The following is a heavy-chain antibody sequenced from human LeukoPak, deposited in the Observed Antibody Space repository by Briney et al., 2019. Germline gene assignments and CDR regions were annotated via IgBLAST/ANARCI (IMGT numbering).Heavy chain of an antibody. Sequence: GGSLRLSCAASGFTFSSYGMHWVRQAPGKGLEWAAVIWYDGSNKYYADSVKGRFTISRDNSKNTLYLQMNSLRAEDTAVYYCAREGRWLPFDYWGQGTLVTVSS. CDR3: AREGRWLPFDY. V-gene: IGHV3-33*01. CDR1: GFTFSSYG. J-gene: IGHJ4*02. CDR2: IWYDGSNK. D-gene: IGHD5-12*01.